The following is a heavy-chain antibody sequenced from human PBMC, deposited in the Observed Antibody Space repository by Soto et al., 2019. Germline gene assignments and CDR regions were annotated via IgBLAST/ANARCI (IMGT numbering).Heavy chain of an antibody. Sequence: PGGSLRLSCAASGFTFSDYYMGWIRQAPGKGLEWVSYISSSGSTIYYADSVKGRFTISRDNAKNSLYLQMNSLRAEDTAVYYCARRRNQLLFVYFDYWGQGTLVTVSS. CDR2: ISSSGSTI. J-gene: IGHJ4*02. V-gene: IGHV3-11*01. CDR3: ARRRNQLLFVYFDY. CDR1: GFTFSDYY. D-gene: IGHD2-2*01.